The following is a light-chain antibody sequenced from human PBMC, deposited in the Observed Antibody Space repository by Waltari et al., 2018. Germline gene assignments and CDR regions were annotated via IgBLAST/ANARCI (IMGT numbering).Light chain of an antibody. CDR2: LGS. Sequence: EIVMTQSPPSLPVPPGAPASISCRSSQSLLHNNGHIYLDWYLQKPGQSPQLLIYLGSNRAAGGPDRFSAGGSGTDFTLRISGVEADDVGLYYCMQVLENPTFGQGTRLEIK. V-gene: IGKV2-28*01. J-gene: IGKJ2*01. CDR3: MQVLENPT. CDR1: QSLLHNNGHIY.